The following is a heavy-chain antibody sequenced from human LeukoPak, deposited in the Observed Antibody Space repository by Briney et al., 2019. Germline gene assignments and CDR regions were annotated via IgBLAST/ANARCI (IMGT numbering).Heavy chain of an antibody. CDR1: GFTFISYA. CDR2: ISGSADNT. Sequence: QPGGSLRLSCAASGFTFISYAMSWVRQAPGRGREWLSAISGSADNTYYADSVKGLFTISRDNSKNTLYLQMNSLRAEDTAVYYCATLVFDSSGYSYFDYWGPGTLVTVSS. D-gene: IGHD3-9*01. V-gene: IGHV3-23*01. J-gene: IGHJ4*02. CDR3: ATLVFDSSGYSYFDY.